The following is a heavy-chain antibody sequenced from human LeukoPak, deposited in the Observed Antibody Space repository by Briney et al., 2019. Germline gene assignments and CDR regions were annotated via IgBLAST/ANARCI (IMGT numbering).Heavy chain of an antibody. Sequence: SETLSLTCTVSGGSISSGSYYWSWIRQPAGKGLEWIGRIYTSGSTNYNPSLKRRVTISVDTSKNQFSLKLSSVTAADTAVYYCAGGEAAAGTIDYWGQGTLVTVSS. D-gene: IGHD6-13*01. CDR3: AGGEAAAGTIDY. V-gene: IGHV4-61*02. J-gene: IGHJ4*02. CDR1: GGSISSGSYY. CDR2: IYTSGST.